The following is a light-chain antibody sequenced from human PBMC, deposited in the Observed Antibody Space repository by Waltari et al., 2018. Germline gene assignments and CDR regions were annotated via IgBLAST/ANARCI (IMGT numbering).Light chain of an antibody. CDR3: SSYVANNNPV. CDR1: SSDVGGYNF. CDR2: EVS. J-gene: IGLJ2*01. V-gene: IGLV2-8*01. Sequence: QSALTQPPSASGSPGPSVTISCTGTSSDVGGYNFLSWYQHHPGKAPRLIIYEVSERPSGVPDRFSGSKSGNTASLTVSGLQAEDEADYYCSSYVANNNPVFGGGTKLTVL.